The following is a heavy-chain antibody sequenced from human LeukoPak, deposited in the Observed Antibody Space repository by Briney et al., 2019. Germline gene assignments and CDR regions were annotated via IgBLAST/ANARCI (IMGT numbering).Heavy chain of an antibody. CDR3: AREVPLLMTTVTTGIDY. Sequence: SETLSLTCTVSGYSINSGYYWSWIRQPAGKGLEWIGRIYTSGSTNYNPSLKSRVTISVDTSKNQFSLKLSSVTAADTAVYYCAREVPLLMTTVTTGIDYWGQGTLVTVSS. CDR2: IYTSGST. V-gene: IGHV4-61*02. D-gene: IGHD4-11*01. CDR1: GYSINSGYY. J-gene: IGHJ4*02.